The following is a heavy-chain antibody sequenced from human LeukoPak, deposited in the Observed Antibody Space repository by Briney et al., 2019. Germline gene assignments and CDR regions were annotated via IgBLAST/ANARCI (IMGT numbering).Heavy chain of an antibody. D-gene: IGHD3-22*01. J-gene: IGHJ4*02. CDR2: ISGSSGST. Sequence: QAGGSLRLSCAASGFTFSSYAMSWVRQAPGKWLEWVSAISGSSGSTYYADSVKGRFTISRDNSKNTLYLQMNSLRAEDTAVYYCAKLRALDYYDSSGYYSPSTYFDYWGQGTLVTVSS. V-gene: IGHV3-23*01. CDR3: AKLRALDYYDSSGYYSPSTYFDY. CDR1: GFTFSSYA.